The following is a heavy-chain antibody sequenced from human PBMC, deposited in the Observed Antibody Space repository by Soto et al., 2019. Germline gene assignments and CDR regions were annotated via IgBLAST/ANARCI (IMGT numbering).Heavy chain of an antibody. Sequence: EVQLLESGGGLVQPGGSLRLSCAVSGFTFSNYAMTWVRQAPGKGLEWVSVMSGNGGRILYADSVKGRFTISRDNSKNTLYLQMNSLRLEDTGVYYCVKDAVSGGTGGAWFDYWGQGTLVTVSS. J-gene: IGHJ4*02. V-gene: IGHV3-23*01. CDR1: GFTFSNYA. CDR2: MSGNGGRI. D-gene: IGHD2-8*02. CDR3: VKDAVSGGTGGAWFDY.